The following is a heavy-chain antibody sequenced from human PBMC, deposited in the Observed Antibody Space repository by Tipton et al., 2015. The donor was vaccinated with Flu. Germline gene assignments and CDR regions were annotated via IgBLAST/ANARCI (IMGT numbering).Heavy chain of an antibody. D-gene: IGHD2-2*01. Sequence: SLRLSCVASGFTIATYTMNWARQSPGKGLEWVSSISSTSRNIYYADSLKGRITISRDNAKNSLYLRMDSLRAGDTAVYFCARVGYYAFRDWGQGTLVAVSS. J-gene: IGHJ4*02. CDR1: GFTIATYT. V-gene: IGHV3-21*01. CDR2: ISSTSRNI. CDR3: ARVGYYAFRD.